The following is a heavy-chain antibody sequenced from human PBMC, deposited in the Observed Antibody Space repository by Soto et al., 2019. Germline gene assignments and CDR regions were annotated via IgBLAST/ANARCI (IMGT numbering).Heavy chain of an antibody. D-gene: IGHD5-18*01. CDR3: ERDIRGYSRAFDY. CDR1: GDSVGSASYY. J-gene: IGHJ4*02. Sequence: PSETLSLTCTVSGDSVGSASYYWTWIRQPPGEGLEWIGYISATGSTNYNPSLKSRLTISVDTSKNHFSLRLSFMTAADTAVYYCERDIRGYSRAFDYWGQGTLVTVSS. CDR2: ISATGST. V-gene: IGHV4-61*03.